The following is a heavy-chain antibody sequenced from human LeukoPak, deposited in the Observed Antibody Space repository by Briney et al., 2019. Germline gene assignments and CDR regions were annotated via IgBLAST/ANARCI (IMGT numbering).Heavy chain of an antibody. CDR2: IYYSGST. D-gene: IGHD6-6*01. CDR1: GGSTSSYY. V-gene: IGHV4-59*08. CDR3: ARHGRRVAARYNWFDP. Sequence: SETLSLTCSVSGGSTSSYYWSWIRQPPGKQLEWIGYIYYSGSTNYNPSLKSRVTISIDTSKNQFSLKLTSVTAADTAVYYCARHGRRVAARYNWFDPWGQGTLVTVSS. J-gene: IGHJ5*02.